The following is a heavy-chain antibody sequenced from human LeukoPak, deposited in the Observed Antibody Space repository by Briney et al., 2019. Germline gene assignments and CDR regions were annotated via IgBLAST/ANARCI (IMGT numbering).Heavy chain of an antibody. D-gene: IGHD5-18*01. J-gene: IGHJ2*01. V-gene: IGHV4-59*12. Sequence: SETLSLTCTVSGGSISSYYWSWIRQPPGKGLERIGYIYYSGSTNYNPSLKSRVTISVDTSKNQFSLKLSSVTAADTAVYYCARETWIQLWWYFDLWGRGTLVTVSS. CDR1: GGSISSYY. CDR3: ARETWIQLWWYFDL. CDR2: IYYSGST.